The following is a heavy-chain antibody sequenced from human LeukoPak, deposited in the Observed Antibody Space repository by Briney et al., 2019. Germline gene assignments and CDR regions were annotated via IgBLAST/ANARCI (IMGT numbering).Heavy chain of an antibody. Sequence: PGGSLRLSCAASEFTFRKYAMSWVRQAPGKGLEWVSSISSSGGRTDYGDSVKGRFTISRDNSKNTLYLQMNSLRAEDTALYYCAKVPFGGAMDDIEYWGQGTLVTVSS. CDR1: EFTFRKYA. CDR2: ISSSGGRT. V-gene: IGHV3-23*01. J-gene: IGHJ4*02. D-gene: IGHD3-16*01. CDR3: AKVPFGGAMDDIEY.